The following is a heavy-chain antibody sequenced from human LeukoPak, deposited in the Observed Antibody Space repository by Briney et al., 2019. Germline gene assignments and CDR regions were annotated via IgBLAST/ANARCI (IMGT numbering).Heavy chain of an antibody. V-gene: IGHV1-2*04. CDR3: ARAPYSSSPILDY. CDR2: INPNSGGT. Sequence: ASVKVSCKASGYTFTGYYMHWVRQAPGQGLEWMGWINPNSGGTNYAQKFQGWVTMTRDTSISTAYMELSRLRSDDTAVYYCARAPYSSSPILDYWGQGTLATVSS. D-gene: IGHD6-13*01. CDR1: GYTFTGYY. J-gene: IGHJ4*02.